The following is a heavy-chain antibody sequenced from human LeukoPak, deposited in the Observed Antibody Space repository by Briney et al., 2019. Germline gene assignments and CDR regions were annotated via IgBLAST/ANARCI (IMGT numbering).Heavy chain of an antibody. D-gene: IGHD3-9*01. V-gene: IGHV1-69*13. J-gene: IGHJ4*02. CDR3: ARVASRLRYFDLAFDY. CDR1: GGTFSSYA. CDR2: IIPIFGTA. Sequence: SVKVSCKASGGTFSSYAISWVRQAPGQGLEWMGGIIPIFGTANYAQKFQGRVTITADESTSTAYMELSSLRSEDTAVYCCARVASRLRYFDLAFDYWGQGTLVTVSS.